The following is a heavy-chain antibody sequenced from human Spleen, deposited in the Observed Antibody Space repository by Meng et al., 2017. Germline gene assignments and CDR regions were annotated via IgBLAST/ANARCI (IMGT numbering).Heavy chain of an antibody. D-gene: IGHD3-9*01. J-gene: IGHJ4*02. CDR2: IYYSGST. CDR1: GYSISSGYY. V-gene: IGHV4-38-2*02. CDR3: ARDNTILTGYYTPFYRY. Sequence: SETLSLTCTVSGYSISSGYYWSWIRQPPGKGLEWIGYIYYSGSTNYNPSLKSRVTISVDTSKNQFSLKLNSMTAADTAVYYCARDNTILTGYYTPFYRYWGQGTLVTVSS.